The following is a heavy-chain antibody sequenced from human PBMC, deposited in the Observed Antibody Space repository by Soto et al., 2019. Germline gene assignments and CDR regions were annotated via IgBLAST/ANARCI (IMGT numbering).Heavy chain of an antibody. V-gene: IGHV2-5*02. CDR1: VFSLTTSVVG. D-gene: IGHD4-17*01. CDR3: AHRTTTVTWWFDT. J-gene: IGHJ5*02. Sequence: QITLKESGPTLVKPTQTLTLTCTFSVFSLTTSVVGVGWIRQPPGKALEWLAPLYWDDDKRYTPSLQSRLTITKDTSQTQVVLTMTNMDPADTATYFCAHRTTTVTWWFDTWGQGTLVNV. CDR2: LYWDDDK.